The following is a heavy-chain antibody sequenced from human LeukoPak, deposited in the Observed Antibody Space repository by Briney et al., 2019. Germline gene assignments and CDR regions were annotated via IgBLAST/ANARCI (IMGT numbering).Heavy chain of an antibody. D-gene: IGHD6-6*01. Sequence: SETLSLTCAVYGGSFNDYYWNWIRQPPGKGLEWIASIHYSETTYYNPSLKSRVIISVDTSKNQFSLKLSSVTAADTAVYYCAKLPTSIAAPDYWGQGTLVTVSS. CDR3: AKLPTSIAAPDY. CDR2: IHYSETT. V-gene: IGHV4-34*01. CDR1: GGSFNDYY. J-gene: IGHJ4*02.